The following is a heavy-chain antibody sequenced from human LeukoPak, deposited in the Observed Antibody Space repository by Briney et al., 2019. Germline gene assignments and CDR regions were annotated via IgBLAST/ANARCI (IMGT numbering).Heavy chain of an antibody. CDR1: GGSIRSSSSY. D-gene: IGHD6-13*01. Sequence: PSETLSLTCTVSGGSIRSSSSYWGWIRQAPGKGLEWIGSIYHTGSTNYNPSLKSRVTIPVDKSKNQFSLRLSSVTAADTAVYFCARDLRYTSSWYYYGMDVWGQGTTVTVSS. V-gene: IGHV4-39*07. CDR3: ARDLRYTSSWYYYGMDV. CDR2: IYHTGST. J-gene: IGHJ6*02.